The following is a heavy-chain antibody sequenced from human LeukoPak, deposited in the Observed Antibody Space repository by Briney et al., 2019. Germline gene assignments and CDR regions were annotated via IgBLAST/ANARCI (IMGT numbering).Heavy chain of an antibody. CDR1: GYTFPSYD. J-gene: IGHJ4*02. CDR2: MNPNSGNT. D-gene: IGHD1-26*01. V-gene: IGHV1-8*01. Sequence: ASVKVSCNTSGYTFPSYDINWVRQATGQGLELMGWMNPNSGNTGYAQKSQGRRTITRNTSITTAYMDLTSLRSEDTAVYFCARGPKWSGSYYYFDFWGQGTLVTVSS. CDR3: ARGPKWSGSYYYFDF.